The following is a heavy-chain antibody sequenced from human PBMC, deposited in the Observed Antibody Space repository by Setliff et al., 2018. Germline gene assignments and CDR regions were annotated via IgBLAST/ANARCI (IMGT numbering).Heavy chain of an antibody. V-gene: IGHV1-3*01. Sequence: GASVKVSCKASGYTFTRYAMHWVRQAPGLRLEWMGWIDAGNGGTKFSQKFQGRVTLTRXXXASRAHMEXXSLRSEDTAVYYCASTLVTTNGDSYYGMDVWGQGTTVTVSS. CDR1: GYTFTRYA. D-gene: IGHD5-12*01. CDR2: IDAGNGGT. CDR3: ASTLVTTNGDSYYGMDV. J-gene: IGHJ6*02.